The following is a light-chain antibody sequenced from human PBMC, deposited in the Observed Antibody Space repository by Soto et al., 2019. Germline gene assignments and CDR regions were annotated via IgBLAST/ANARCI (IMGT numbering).Light chain of an antibody. CDR2: GAS. CDR1: QSVSSSY. Sequence: EIVLTQSPGTLSLSPGERATLSCRTSQSVSSSYLAWYQQKPGQAPRLLIYGASSRATGIPDRFSGSGSGTVFTLTISRLEPDDCAVYYCQQYGRSWWTFGQGTKVEIK. CDR3: QQYGRSWWT. J-gene: IGKJ1*01. V-gene: IGKV3-20*01.